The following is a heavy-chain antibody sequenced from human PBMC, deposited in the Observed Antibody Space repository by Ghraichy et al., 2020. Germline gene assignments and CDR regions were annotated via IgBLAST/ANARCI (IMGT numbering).Heavy chain of an antibody. CDR2: ISYSGST. CDR1: GDSISNSF. CDR3: ARHTRPIVGATLHAVDM. Sequence: SETLSLTCTVSGDSISNSFWSWIRQPPGKGLQWIGYISYSGSTSYNPSLKSLVTISTDTSKNQYSLKLNSLTAEDTAVYYCARHTRPIVGATLHAVDMWGQGTMVTVSS. V-gene: IGHV4-59*08. J-gene: IGHJ3*02. D-gene: IGHD1-26*01.